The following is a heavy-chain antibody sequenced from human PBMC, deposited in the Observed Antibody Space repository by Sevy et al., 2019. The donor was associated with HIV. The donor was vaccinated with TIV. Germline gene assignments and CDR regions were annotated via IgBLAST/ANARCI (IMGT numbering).Heavy chain of an antibody. CDR3: AKEKRKGSSSWYFGWFDP. D-gene: IGHD6-13*01. CDR1: GFTFSSYG. J-gene: IGHJ5*02. V-gene: IGHV3-30*18. Sequence: GGSLRLSCAASGFTFSSYGMHWVRQAPGKGLECVAVISYDGSNKYYADSVKGRFTISRDNSKNTLYLQMNSLRAEDTAVYYCAKEKRKGSSSWYFGWFDPWGQGTLVTVSS. CDR2: ISYDGSNK.